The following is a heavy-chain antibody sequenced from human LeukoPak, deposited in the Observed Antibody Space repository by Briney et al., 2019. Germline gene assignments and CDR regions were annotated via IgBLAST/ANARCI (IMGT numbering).Heavy chain of an antibody. CDR3: ARPKRGYYYYFDY. CDR2: IYPGDSDT. V-gene: IGHV5-51*01. CDR1: GYSFTSYW. Sequence: GESLKISCKGSGYSFTSYWIGWVRQMPGKGLEWMGIIYPGDSDTRYSPSLQGQVTISADKSISTAYLQSRSLKASDTAMYYCARPKRGYYYYFDYWGQGTLVTVSS. J-gene: IGHJ4*02. D-gene: IGHD3-22*01.